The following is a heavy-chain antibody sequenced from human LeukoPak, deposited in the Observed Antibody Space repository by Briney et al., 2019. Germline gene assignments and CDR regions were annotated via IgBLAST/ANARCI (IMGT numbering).Heavy chain of an antibody. V-gene: IGHV1-46*04. CDR1: GYTLTNYN. CDR3: VRDNSRFEGGSTFWWFDP. D-gene: IGHD3-16*01. CDR2: INPSGSIT. Sequence: ASVKVSCKASGYTLTNYNIDWVRQAPGQGLEWMGIINPSGSITSYTHNLQGRLTVTRDTSTRTVYMELSSLRSEDTAIYYCVRDNSRFEGGSTFWWFDPWGPGTLVTVSS. J-gene: IGHJ5*02.